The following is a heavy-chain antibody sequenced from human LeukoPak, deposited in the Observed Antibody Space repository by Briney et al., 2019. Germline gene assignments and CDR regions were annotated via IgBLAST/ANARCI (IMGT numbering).Heavy chain of an antibody. V-gene: IGHV3-43*01. CDR1: GFTFDDYT. J-gene: IGHJ4*02. Sequence: GGSLRLSCAASGFTFDDYTMHWVRQAPGKGLEWVSLISWDGGSTYYADSVKCRFTISRDNSKNSLYLQMNSLRTEDTALYYCATMAALGYDFWSGLDYWGQGTLVTVSS. CDR3: ATMAALGYDFWSGLDY. CDR2: ISWDGGST. D-gene: IGHD3-3*01.